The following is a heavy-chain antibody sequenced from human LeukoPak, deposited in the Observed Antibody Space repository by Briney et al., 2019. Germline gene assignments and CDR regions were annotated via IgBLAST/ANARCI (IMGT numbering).Heavy chain of an antibody. CDR3: ARLVLPLREYYYYYYMDV. D-gene: IGHD3-16*01. V-gene: IGHV4-4*09. CDR2: IYTSGST. CDR1: GGSISSYY. Sequence: SETLSLTCTVSGGSISSYYWSWIRQPPGKGLEWIGYIYTSGSTNYNPSLKSRVTISVDTSKNQFSLKLSSVTAADTAAYYCARLVLPLREYYYYYYMDVWGKGTTVTVSS. J-gene: IGHJ6*03.